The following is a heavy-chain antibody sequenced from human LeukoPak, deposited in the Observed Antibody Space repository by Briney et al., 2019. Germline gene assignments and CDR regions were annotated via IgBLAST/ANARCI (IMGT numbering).Heavy chain of an antibody. V-gene: IGHV3-30*02. D-gene: IGHD3/OR15-3a*01. CDR2: IRYDGSNK. Sequence: GGSLRLSCAASGFTFSSYWMSWVRQAPGKGLEWVAFIRYDGSNKYYADSVKGRFTISRDNSKNTLYLQMNSLRAEDTAVYYCAKEEGLVLDYWGQGTLVTVSS. J-gene: IGHJ4*02. CDR1: GFTFSSYW. CDR3: AKEEGLVLDY.